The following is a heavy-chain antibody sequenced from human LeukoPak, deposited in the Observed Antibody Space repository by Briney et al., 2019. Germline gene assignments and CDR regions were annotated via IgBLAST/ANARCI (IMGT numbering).Heavy chain of an antibody. CDR1: GFTFSNAW. CDR2: IKSKTDGGTT. D-gene: IGHD3-22*01. V-gene: IGHV3-15*01. J-gene: IGHJ4*02. CDR3: TTDFYYDSSGYYTDRQFDY. Sequence: GGSLRLSCAASGFTFSNAWMSWVRQAPGKGLEWVGRIKSKTDGGTTDYAAPVKGRFTISKDDSKNTLYLQMNSLKTEDTAVYYCTTDFYYDSSGYYTDRQFDYWGQGTLVTVSS.